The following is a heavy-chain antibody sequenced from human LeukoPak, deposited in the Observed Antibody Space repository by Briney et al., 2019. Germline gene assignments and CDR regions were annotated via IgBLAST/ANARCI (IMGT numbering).Heavy chain of an antibody. CDR2: INPSGGSP. D-gene: IGHD3-16*01. CDR1: GYTSTSFF. Sequence: ASVKVSCKPSGYTSTSFFIHWVRQAPGQGLEWMGIINPSGGSPSYAQKFQGRVTMTRDMSTSTVHMELSSLRSEDTAVYYCARDPGEVRYFDYWGQGTLVTVSS. J-gene: IGHJ4*02. V-gene: IGHV1-46*01. CDR3: ARDPGEVRYFDY.